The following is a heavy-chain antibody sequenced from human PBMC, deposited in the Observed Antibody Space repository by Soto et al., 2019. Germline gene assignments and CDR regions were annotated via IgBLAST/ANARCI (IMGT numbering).Heavy chain of an antibody. Sequence: EVQLLESGGGLVQPGGSLRLSCAASGFSFSSYAMSWVRQAPGKGLEWVSSISGSGANTYYVDSVKGRFTISRDNSKNTLYLQMSSLRGEDTAVYKCAKAAAYHGSASYFPFDDWGLGTRVTFSS. CDR3: AKAAAYHGSASYFPFDD. CDR1: GFSFSSYA. D-gene: IGHD3-10*01. V-gene: IGHV3-23*01. J-gene: IGHJ4*02. CDR2: ISGSGANT.